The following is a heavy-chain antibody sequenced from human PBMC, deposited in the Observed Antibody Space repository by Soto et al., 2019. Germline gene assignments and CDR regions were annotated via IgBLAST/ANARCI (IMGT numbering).Heavy chain of an antibody. CDR1: GFSLSTSGVG. CDR3: AHTRVELGSCSGGSCYSNQVMGDNWFDP. J-gene: IGHJ5*02. CDR2: IYWDDDK. Sequence: QITLKESGPTLVKPTQTLTLTCTFSGFSLSTSGVGVGWIRQPPGKALEWLALIYWDDDKRYSPSLKSRLTITNDTSKNQVVLTMTNMDPVDTATYYCAHTRVELGSCSGGSCYSNQVMGDNWFDPWGQGTLVTVSS. V-gene: IGHV2-5*02. D-gene: IGHD2-15*01.